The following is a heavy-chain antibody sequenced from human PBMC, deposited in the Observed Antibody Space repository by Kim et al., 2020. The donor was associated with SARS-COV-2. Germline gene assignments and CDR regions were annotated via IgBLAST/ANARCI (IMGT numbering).Heavy chain of an antibody. CDR2: IRSDGSNK. Sequence: GGSLRLSCAASGFTFSVYGMHWVRQAPGKGLEWVAVIRSDGSNKYYADSVKGRFTISRDNSKNILFLQMNSLRAEDTAVYYCANFESWGQGTLVIVAS. CDR3: ANFES. J-gene: IGHJ4*02. CDR1: GFTFSVYG. V-gene: IGHV3-33*06.